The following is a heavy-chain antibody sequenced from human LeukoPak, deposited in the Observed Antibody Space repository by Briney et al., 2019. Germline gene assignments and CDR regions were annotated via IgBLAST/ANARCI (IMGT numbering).Heavy chain of an antibody. CDR1: GGSFSGYY. V-gene: IGHV4-34*09. CDR2: IYYSGST. CDR3: ARVGSSGPTLDY. Sequence: SETLSLTCAVYGGSFSGYYWSWIRQPPGKGLEWIGYIYYSGSTYYNPSLKSRVTISVDTSKNQFSLKLSSVTAADTAVYYCARVGSSGPTLDYWGQGTLVTVSS. J-gene: IGHJ4*02. D-gene: IGHD3-22*01.